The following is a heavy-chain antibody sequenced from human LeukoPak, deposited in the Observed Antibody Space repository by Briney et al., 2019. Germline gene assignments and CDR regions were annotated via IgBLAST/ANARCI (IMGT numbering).Heavy chain of an antibody. CDR1: GFTFTTYG. Sequence: PGGSLRLSCAVSGFTFTTYGMHWVRQAPGKGLEWVAVIWYDGNKIYYADSVKGRFTISRDNSKNTLYLQMNSLRAEDTAVYYCARDGSSGWQFDYWGQGTLVTVSS. CDR3: ARDGSSGWQFDY. D-gene: IGHD6-19*01. J-gene: IGHJ4*02. CDR2: IWYDGNKI. V-gene: IGHV3-33*01.